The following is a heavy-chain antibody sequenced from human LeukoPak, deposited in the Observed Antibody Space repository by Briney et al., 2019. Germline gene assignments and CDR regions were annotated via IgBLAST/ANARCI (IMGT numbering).Heavy chain of an antibody. CDR3: ARGIVGATITYMDV. Sequence: ASVKVSCKASGGTFSSYAISWVRQAPGQGLEWMGGIIPIFGTTDYAQKFQDRVTITADESTSTAYMELSSLRSEDTAVYYCARGIVGATITYMDVWGKGTTVTISS. V-gene: IGHV1-69*13. D-gene: IGHD1-26*01. CDR2: IIPIFGTT. J-gene: IGHJ6*03. CDR1: GGTFSSYA.